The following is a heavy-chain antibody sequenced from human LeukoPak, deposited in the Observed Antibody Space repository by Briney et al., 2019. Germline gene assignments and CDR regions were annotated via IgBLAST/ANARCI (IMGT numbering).Heavy chain of an antibody. V-gene: IGHV3-66*01. D-gene: IGHD1-7*01. Sequence: GGSLRLSCAASGFTFSSYEMNWVRQAPGKGLEWVSVISSGGSTNYADSVKGRFTISRDNSKNTLFLQMNSLRAEDTAVYYCAKNYGDYWGQGTLVTVSS. CDR2: ISSGGST. J-gene: IGHJ4*02. CDR3: AKNYGDY. CDR1: GFTFSSYE.